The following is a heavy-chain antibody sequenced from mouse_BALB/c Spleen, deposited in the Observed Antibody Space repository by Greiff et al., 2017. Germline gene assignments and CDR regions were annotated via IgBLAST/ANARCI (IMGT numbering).Heavy chain of an antibody. J-gene: IGHJ3*01. CDR3: AVLRYWFAY. CDR1: GYSITSGYY. CDR2: ISYDGSN. Sequence: VQLKESGPGLVKPSQSLSLTCSVTGYSITSGYYWNWIRQFPGNKLEWMGYISYDGSNNYNPSLKNRISITRDTSKNQFFLKLNSVTTEDTATYYCAVLRYWFAYWGQGTLVTVSA. D-gene: IGHD1-1*01. V-gene: IGHV3-6*02.